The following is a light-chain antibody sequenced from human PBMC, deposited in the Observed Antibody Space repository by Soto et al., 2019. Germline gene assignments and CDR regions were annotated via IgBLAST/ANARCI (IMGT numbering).Light chain of an antibody. CDR1: SSDVGSYNY. J-gene: IGLJ3*02. CDR2: EVS. V-gene: IGLV2-8*01. Sequence: QSALTQPPSASGSPGQSVSISCTGTSSDVGSYNYVSWYQQHPGKAPKLMIYEVSKRPSGVPDRFSGSKSGNTASLTVSGLQAEDEAEYYCSSYAGSNTWVFGGGTKVTAL. CDR3: SSYAGSNTWV.